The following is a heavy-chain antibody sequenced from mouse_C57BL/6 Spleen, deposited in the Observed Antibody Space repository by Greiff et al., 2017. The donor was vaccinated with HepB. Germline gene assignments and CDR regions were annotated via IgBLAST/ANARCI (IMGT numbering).Heavy chain of an antibody. J-gene: IGHJ3*01. CDR1: GYTFTDYY. Sequence: EVQLQQSGPELVKPGASVKISCKASGYTFTDYYMNWVKQSHGKGLEWIGDINPNNGGTSYNQKFKGKATLTVDKSSSTAYMELRSLTSEDSAVYSCARKTAYWGQGTLVTVSA. V-gene: IGHV1-26*01. CDR2: INPNNGGT. CDR3: ARKTAY.